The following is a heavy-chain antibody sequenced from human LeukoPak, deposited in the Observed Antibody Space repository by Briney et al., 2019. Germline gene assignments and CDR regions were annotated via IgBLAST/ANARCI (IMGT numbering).Heavy chain of an antibody. CDR2: ISSSGSTI. D-gene: IGHD3-10*01. Sequence: GGSLRLSCAASGFTFSSYEMNWVRQAPGKGLEWVSYISSSGSTIYYADSVKGRFTISRDNAKNSLYLQMNSLRAEDTAVYYCARDTYYYGSGSAGLDYWGQGTLVTVSS. V-gene: IGHV3-48*03. CDR3: ARDTYYYGSGSAGLDY. CDR1: GFTFSSYE. J-gene: IGHJ4*02.